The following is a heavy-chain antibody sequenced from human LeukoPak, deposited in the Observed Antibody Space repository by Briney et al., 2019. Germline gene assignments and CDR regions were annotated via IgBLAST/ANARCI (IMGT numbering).Heavy chain of an antibody. J-gene: IGHJ3*02. CDR1: GGSFSGYY. CDR2: INHSGST. D-gene: IGHD5-24*01. Sequence: PSETLSLTCAVYGGSFSGYYWSWIRQPPGKGLEWIGEINHSGSTNYNPSLKSRVTISVDTSKNQFSLKLSSVTAADTAVYYCARSPAVWRNGYNSLRETPKNDAFDIWGQGTMVTVSS. V-gene: IGHV4-34*01. CDR3: ARSPAVWRNGYNSLRETPKNDAFDI.